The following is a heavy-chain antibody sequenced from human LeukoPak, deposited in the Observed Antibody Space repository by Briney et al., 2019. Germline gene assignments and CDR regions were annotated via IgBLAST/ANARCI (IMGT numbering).Heavy chain of an antibody. J-gene: IGHJ4*02. Sequence: SLRLSCAASGFTFDDYAMHWVRQAPGKGLEWVSSISWNSGNIGYADSVKGRFTISRDNAKNSLYLQMNSLRVEDTALYYCAKGDDDSRGSDYWGQGTLVTVSS. V-gene: IGHV3-9*01. CDR2: ISWNSGNI. CDR3: AKGDDDSRGSDY. D-gene: IGHD3-22*01. CDR1: GFTFDDYA.